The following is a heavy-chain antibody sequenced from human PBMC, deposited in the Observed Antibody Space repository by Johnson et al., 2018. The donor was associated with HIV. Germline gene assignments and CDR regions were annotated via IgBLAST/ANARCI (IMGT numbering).Heavy chain of an antibody. V-gene: IGHV3-20*04. CDR3: ARDRGYGDAFDI. J-gene: IGHJ3*02. Sequence: EVQLVESGGGLVQPGGSLRLSCAASGFSFDDYGMSWVRQGPGKGLEWVSGINWNGGNTGYADSVKGRFTISRDNAKNSLDLQMNSLRVEDTALYYCARDRGYGDAFDIWGQGTMVTVSS. CDR1: GFSFDDYG. D-gene: IGHD5-18*01. CDR2: INWNGGNT.